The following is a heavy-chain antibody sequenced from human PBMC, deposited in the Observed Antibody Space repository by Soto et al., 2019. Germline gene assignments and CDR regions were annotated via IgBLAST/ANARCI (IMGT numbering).Heavy chain of an antibody. J-gene: IGHJ4*02. CDR1: GVSISDYY. V-gene: IGHV4-59*01. CDR3: ARDFGRHCSSTRCDPFYFDS. Sequence: QVQLQESGPGLVKPSETLSLICTVSGVSISDYYWSWIRQPPGKELEWIGYIHYSGSTDYDPSLRSRVTISVDKSKNQFSLELTSVTATDTAVYYCARDFGRHCSSTRCDPFYFDSWGQGTLVTVSS. D-gene: IGHD2-2*01. CDR2: IHYSGST.